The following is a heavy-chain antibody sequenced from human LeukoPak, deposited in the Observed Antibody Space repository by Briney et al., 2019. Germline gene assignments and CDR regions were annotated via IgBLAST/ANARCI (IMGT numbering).Heavy chain of an antibody. J-gene: IGHJ4*02. CDR1: GYTFTGYY. V-gene: IGHV1-69*02. CDR3: ASYCSGGSCLGY. Sequence: SVKVSCKASGYTFTGYYMHWVRQAPGQGLEWMGRIIPILGIANYAQKFQGRVTITADKSTSTAYMELSSLRSEDTAVYYCASYCSGGSCLGYWGQGTLVTVSS. CDR2: IIPILGIA. D-gene: IGHD2-15*01.